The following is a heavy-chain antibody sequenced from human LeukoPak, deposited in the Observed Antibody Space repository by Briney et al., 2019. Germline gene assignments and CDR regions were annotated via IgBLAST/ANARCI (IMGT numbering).Heavy chain of an antibody. Sequence: KPGGSLRLSCAASGFTFSDYYMSWVRQAPGKGLEWVSAISGSGGSTYYADSVKGRFTISRDNSKNTLYLQMNSLRAEDTAVYYCAKDRQQLVTTDFDYWGQGTLVTVSS. D-gene: IGHD6-13*01. CDR1: GFTFSDYY. CDR2: ISGSGGST. J-gene: IGHJ4*02. CDR3: AKDRQQLVTTDFDY. V-gene: IGHV3-23*01.